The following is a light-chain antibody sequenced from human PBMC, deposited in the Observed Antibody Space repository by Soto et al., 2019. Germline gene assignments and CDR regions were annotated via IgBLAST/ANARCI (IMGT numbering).Light chain of an antibody. Sequence: QSVVAQPPSVSGAPGQSVTFSCTGSGANIGAGFEVHWYQQLPGRAPKLLIYANSDRPSGVPDRFFGSRSGTSASLAITRLQAQDEADYYCQSYDSGLSAVLFGGGTKVTVL. CDR3: QSYDSGLSAVL. V-gene: IGLV1-40*01. J-gene: IGLJ2*01. CDR2: ANS. CDR1: GANIGAGFE.